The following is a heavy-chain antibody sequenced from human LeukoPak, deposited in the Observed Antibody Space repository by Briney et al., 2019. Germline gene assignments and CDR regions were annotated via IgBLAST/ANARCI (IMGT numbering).Heavy chain of an antibody. V-gene: IGHV5-51*01. CDR1: GYSFTSYW. CDR2: IYPGDSDT. J-gene: IGHJ4*02. Sequence: GESLKISCKGSGYSFTSYWIGWVRQMPGKGLEWMGIIYPGDSDTRYSPSFQGQVTISADKSISTAYLQWSSLKASDTPMYYCARPSGEGAAAGTSHFDYWGQGTLVTVSS. CDR3: ARPSGEGAAAGTSHFDY. D-gene: IGHD6-13*01.